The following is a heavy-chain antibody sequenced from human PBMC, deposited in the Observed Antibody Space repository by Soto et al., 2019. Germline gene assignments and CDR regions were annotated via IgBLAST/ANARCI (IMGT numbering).Heavy chain of an antibody. Sequence: PSETLSLTCTVSGGSISSYYWSWIRQPAGKGLEWIGRIYTSGSTNYNPSLKSRVTMSVDTSKNQFSLKLSSVTAADTAVHYCARASYDFWSGYSIFDYWGQGTLVTVSS. V-gene: IGHV4-4*07. CDR3: ARASYDFWSGYSIFDY. CDR2: IYTSGST. D-gene: IGHD3-3*01. J-gene: IGHJ4*02. CDR1: GGSISSYY.